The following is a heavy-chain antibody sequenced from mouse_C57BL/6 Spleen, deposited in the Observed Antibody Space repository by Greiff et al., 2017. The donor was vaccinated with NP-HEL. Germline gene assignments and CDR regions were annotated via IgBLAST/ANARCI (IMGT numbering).Heavy chain of an antibody. J-gene: IGHJ4*01. CDR3: AKKGAYYSNSAYAMDY. Sequence: VKLMESGPGLVQPSQSLSITCTVSGFSLTSYGVHWVRQSPGKGLEWLGVIWRGGSTDYNAAFMSRLSITKDNSKSQVFFKMNSLQADDTAIYYCAKKGAYYSNSAYAMDYWGQGTSVTVSS. V-gene: IGHV2-5*01. D-gene: IGHD2-5*01. CDR1: GFSLTSYG. CDR2: IWRGGST.